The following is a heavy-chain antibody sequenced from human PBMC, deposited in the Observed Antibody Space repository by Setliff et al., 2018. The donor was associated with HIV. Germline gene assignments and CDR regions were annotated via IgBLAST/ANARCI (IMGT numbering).Heavy chain of an antibody. V-gene: IGHV4-39*01. CDR3: ARHGAYYGDLESGGLDFDY. D-gene: IGHD4-17*01. CDR1: GGSISSSSNY. J-gene: IGHJ4*02. Sequence: PSETLSLTCIVSGGSISSSSNYWGWIRQSPGKGLEWIASIYYSGSTHYNPSLKSRVTISVDTSKNQFSLRLSSVTAADTAVYYCARHGAYYGDLESGGLDFDYWGQGTLVTVSS. CDR2: IYYSGST.